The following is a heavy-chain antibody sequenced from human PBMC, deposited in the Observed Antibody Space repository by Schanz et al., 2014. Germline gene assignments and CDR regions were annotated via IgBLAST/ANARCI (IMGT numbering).Heavy chain of an antibody. CDR1: GFMFSSYG. J-gene: IGHJ4*02. V-gene: IGHV3-30*02. D-gene: IGHD5-18*01. Sequence: VQLVESGGGLVQPGGSLRLSCAASGFMFSSYGMHWVRQAPGKGLEWVAFINSDGTKRFYADSVKSRFTISRDNSRNTLYLQMNSLRAEDTAVYYCAKDAENTAMITDYFDYWGQGTLVTVSS. CDR2: INSDGTKR. CDR3: AKDAENTAMITDYFDY.